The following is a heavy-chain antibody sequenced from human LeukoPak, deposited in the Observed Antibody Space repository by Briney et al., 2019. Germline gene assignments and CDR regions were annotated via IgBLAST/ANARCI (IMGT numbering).Heavy chain of an antibody. J-gene: IGHJ4*02. CDR2: IYTSGNT. D-gene: IGHD3-22*01. V-gene: IGHV4-4*07. CDR3: ARGGYYYDSSGYYSLDY. CDR1: GGSISSYY. Sequence: PSETLPLTCTVSGGSISSYYWSWIRQPAGKGLEWIGRIYTSGNTNYNPSLKSRVTMSVDTSKNQFSLKLSSVTAADTAVYYCARGGYYYDSSGYYSLDYWGQGTLVTVSS.